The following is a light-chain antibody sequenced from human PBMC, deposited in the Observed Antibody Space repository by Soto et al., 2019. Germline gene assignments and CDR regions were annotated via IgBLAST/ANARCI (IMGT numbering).Light chain of an antibody. V-gene: IGLV2-14*01. J-gene: IGLJ1*01. CDR2: EVN. CDR3: TSYASSAARV. Sequence: QSVLTQPASVSGSPGXSXXXSCTGTSSDVGGYNYVSWYQQHPGKAPKLLIFEVNNRPSGVSNRFSGSKSGNTASLTLSGLQAEDEADYYCTSYASSAARVFGTGTKLTVL. CDR1: SSDVGGYNY.